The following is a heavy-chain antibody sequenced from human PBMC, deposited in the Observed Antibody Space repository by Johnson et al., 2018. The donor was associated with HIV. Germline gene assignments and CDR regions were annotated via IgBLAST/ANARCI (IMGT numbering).Heavy chain of an antibody. J-gene: IGHJ3*02. V-gene: IGHV3-7*01. D-gene: IGHD3-3*01. Sequence: VHLVESGGGLVQPGGSLRLSCAASGFTFSSYWMSWVRQAPGKGLEWVANLKQDGSEKYYVDSVKGRFTISRDNAKNSLYLHMNSLRAEDTAVYYCARYSITIFGVVISDAFDIWGQGTMVTVSS. CDR1: GFTFSSYW. CDR3: ARYSITIFGVVISDAFDI. CDR2: LKQDGSEK.